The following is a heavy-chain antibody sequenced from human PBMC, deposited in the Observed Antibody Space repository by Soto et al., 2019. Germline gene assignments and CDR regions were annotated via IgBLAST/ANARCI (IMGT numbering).Heavy chain of an antibody. J-gene: IGHJ4*02. Sequence: ASVKVSCKASGDMFVTYGINCVRQAPGQVLEWMGWISAYNGNTKYAQNLQGRVTMTTDASTSTAYMEMRSLRSDDTAVYYCARDLDGSGSYYTDYWGPGTLVTVSS. V-gene: IGHV1-18*01. CDR3: ARDLDGSGSYYTDY. CDR2: ISAYNGNT. D-gene: IGHD3-10*01. CDR1: GDMFVTYG.